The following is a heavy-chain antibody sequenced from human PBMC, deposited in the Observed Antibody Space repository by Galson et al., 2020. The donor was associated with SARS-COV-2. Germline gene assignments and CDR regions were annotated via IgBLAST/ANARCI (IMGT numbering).Heavy chain of an antibody. J-gene: IGHJ5*02. D-gene: IGHD3-10*01. CDR1: GFTVSSNY. CDR3: AREAGYYGSGTWFDP. Sequence: GGSLRLSCAASGFTVSSNYMSWVRQAPGKGLEWVSVIYSGGSTYYADSVKGRFTISRDNSKNTLYLQMNSLRAEDTAVYYCAREAGYYGSGTWFDPWGQGTLVTVSS. CDR2: IYSGGST. V-gene: IGHV3-66*01.